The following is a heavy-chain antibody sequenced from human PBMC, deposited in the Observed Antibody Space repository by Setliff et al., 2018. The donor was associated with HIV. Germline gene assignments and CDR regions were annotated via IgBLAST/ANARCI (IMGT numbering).Heavy chain of an antibody. J-gene: IGHJ3*02. Sequence: SETLSLTCTVSGGSISSHNWGWIRQPPGRGLEWIVYMYYTGRTNYNPSLQSRVTTSVDTSKNQFSLKLNSVTAADTAVYYCARDIDGSGRGFDIWGQGTMVTV. V-gene: IGHV4-59*11. CDR2: MYYTGRT. CDR3: ARDIDGSGRGFDI. CDR1: GGSISSHN. D-gene: IGHD3-10*01.